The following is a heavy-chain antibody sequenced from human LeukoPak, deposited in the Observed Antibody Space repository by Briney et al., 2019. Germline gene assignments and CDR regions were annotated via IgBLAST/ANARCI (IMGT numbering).Heavy chain of an antibody. CDR3: ARAVTTGVYYYYYMDV. Sequence: SETLSLTCAVYGGSFSGYYWSWIRQPPGKGLEWIGEINHSGSTNYNPSLKSRVTISVDTSKNQFSLKLSSVTAADTAVYYCARAVTTGVYYYYYMDVWGKGTTVTVSS. CDR1: GGSFSGYY. J-gene: IGHJ6*03. V-gene: IGHV4-34*01. D-gene: IGHD4-11*01. CDR2: INHSGST.